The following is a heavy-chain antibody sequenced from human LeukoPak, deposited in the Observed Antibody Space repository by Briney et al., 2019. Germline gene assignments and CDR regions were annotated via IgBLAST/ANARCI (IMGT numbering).Heavy chain of an antibody. Sequence: GGSLRLSCAASGFTVSRNYMSWVRQAPGKGLEWVSEIYSDGSTYYAASVKGRFSISRDNSKNTVYLQMNSLRAEDTAVYYCARGRYDSSGYYALFDYWGRGTLVTVSS. J-gene: IGHJ4*02. V-gene: IGHV3-53*01. CDR1: GFTVSRNY. CDR3: ARGRYDSSGYYALFDY. CDR2: IYSDGST. D-gene: IGHD3-22*01.